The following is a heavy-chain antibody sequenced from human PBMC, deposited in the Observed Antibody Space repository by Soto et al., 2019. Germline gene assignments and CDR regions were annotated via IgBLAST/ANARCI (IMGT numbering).Heavy chain of an antibody. D-gene: IGHD3-3*01. V-gene: IGHV4-38-2*02. CDR1: GYSISSGYY. CDR3: AREYHSAYYDFWSGYYTGWYFDY. Sequence: SETLSLTCAVSGYSISSGYYWGWIRQPPGKGLEWIGSIYHSGSTYYNPSLKSRVTISVDASKNQFSLKLSSVTAADTAVYYCAREYHSAYYDFWSGYYTGWYFDYWGQGTLVTVSS. J-gene: IGHJ4*02. CDR2: IYHSGST.